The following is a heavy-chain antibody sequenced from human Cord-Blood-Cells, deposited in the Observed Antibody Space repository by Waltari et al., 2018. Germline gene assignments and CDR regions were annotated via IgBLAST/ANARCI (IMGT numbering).Heavy chain of an antibody. Sequence: QVQLQQWGAGLLKPSETLSLTCAVYGGSFSGYYWSWIRQPPGKGLEWIGEINHSGSTNYNPSLKSRVTISVDTSKNQFSLKLSSVTAADTAVYYCARVTVPNYDFWSGYYYFDYWGQGTLVTVSS. CDR3: ARVTVPNYDFWSGYYYFDY. J-gene: IGHJ4*02. CDR1: GGSFSGYY. V-gene: IGHV4-34*01. CDR2: INHSGST. D-gene: IGHD3-3*01.